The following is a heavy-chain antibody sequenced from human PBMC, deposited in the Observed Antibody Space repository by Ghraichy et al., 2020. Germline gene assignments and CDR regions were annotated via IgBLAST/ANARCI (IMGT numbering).Heavy chain of an antibody. J-gene: IGHJ5*02. D-gene: IGHD2-2*01. CDR2: IKEDGSEK. CDR3: ARGLWAGHCTSASCHPNWFDP. CDR1: GFTFSDYW. V-gene: IGHV3-7*01. Sequence: GGSLRLSFAASGFTFSDYWMSWVRQAPGKGLEWVAYIKEDGSEKHYVDSVKGRFTISRDNAKNSLYVQMNSLRTEDTTVYYCARGLWAGHCTSASCHPNWFDPWGQGTLVTVSS.